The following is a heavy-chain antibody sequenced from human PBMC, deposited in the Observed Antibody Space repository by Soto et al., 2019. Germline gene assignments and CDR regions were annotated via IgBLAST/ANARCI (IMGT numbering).Heavy chain of an antibody. Sequence: GGSLRLSCAAAGFTFSSYAMSWVRQAPGKGLEWVSAISGSGGSTYYADSVKGRFTISRNNSKNTLYLQMNSLRAEDTAVYYCAKDLYAAQYDFDYWGQGTLVTVSS. CDR3: AKDLYAAQYDFDY. CDR1: GFTFSSYA. D-gene: IGHD2-8*01. J-gene: IGHJ4*02. CDR2: ISGSGGST. V-gene: IGHV3-23*01.